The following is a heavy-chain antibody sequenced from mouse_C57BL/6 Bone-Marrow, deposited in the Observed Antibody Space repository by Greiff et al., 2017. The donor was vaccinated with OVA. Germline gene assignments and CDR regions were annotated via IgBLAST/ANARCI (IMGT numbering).Heavy chain of an antibody. D-gene: IGHD1-1*01. J-gene: IGHJ1*03. CDR1: GYSFTSYW. Sequence: QVQLQQSGAELVKPGASVKISCKASGYSFTSYWMNWVKQRPGKGLEWIGQIYPEDGDTNYNEKFKGKATLTADKSSSTAYMQLSSLTSEDSAVYFCARDYGSSLWYFDVWGTGTTVTVSS. CDR2: IYPEDGDT. CDR3: ARDYGSSLWYFDV. V-gene: IGHV1-80*01.